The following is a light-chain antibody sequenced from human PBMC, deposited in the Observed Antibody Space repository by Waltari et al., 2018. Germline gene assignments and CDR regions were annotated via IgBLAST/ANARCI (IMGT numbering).Light chain of an antibody. CDR1: QSVSSSY. CDR3: QQYGNSVVT. J-gene: IGKJ1*01. V-gene: IGKV3-20*01. Sequence: EIVLTQSPGTLSLSPGERATLSCRASQSVSSSYLAWYQQKPGQAPSLLIYGASSRATGVPDRCSGSGSGTDFTLTISRLEPEDFAVYYCQQYGNSVVTFGQGTKVEIK. CDR2: GAS.